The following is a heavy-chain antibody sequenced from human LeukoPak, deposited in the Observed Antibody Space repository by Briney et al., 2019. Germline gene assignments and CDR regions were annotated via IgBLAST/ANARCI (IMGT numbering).Heavy chain of an antibody. CDR2: ISGSGGST. D-gene: IGHD2-2*02. V-gene: IGHV3-23*01. CDR1: GFTFSSYA. J-gene: IGHJ4*02. CDR3: AKSRREVTQYTSFDF. Sequence: GGSLRLSCAASGFTFSSYAMSWVRQAPGKGLEWVSAISGSGGSTYYADSVKGRFTISRDISKNTLYLQMNSLRAEDPAVYYCAKSRREVTQYTSFDFWGQGTLVTVSS.